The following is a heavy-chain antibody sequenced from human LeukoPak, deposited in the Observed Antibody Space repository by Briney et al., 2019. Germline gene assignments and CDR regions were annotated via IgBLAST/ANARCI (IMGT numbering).Heavy chain of an antibody. CDR2: ISSNGGST. CDR3: ARSSRRSGTRTFDY. V-gene: IGHV3-64*01. D-gene: IGHD3-3*01. Sequence: PGGSLRLSCAASGFTFSSYAMHWVRQAPGKGLEYVSAISSNGGSTYYANSVKGRFTISRDNSKNTLYLQMGSLRAEDMAVYYCARSSRRSGTRTFDYWGQGTLVTVSS. J-gene: IGHJ4*02. CDR1: GFTFSSYA.